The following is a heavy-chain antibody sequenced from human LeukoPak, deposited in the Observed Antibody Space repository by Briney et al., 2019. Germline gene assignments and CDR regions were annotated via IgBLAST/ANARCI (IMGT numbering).Heavy chain of an antibody. Sequence: SQTLSLTCTVSGGSISSGAYYWSWIRQHAGKGLEWIGYIYSSGNTYYNPSLKSRFTISVDTSKNQFSLRLSSVTAADTAMYYCARSYYYDSSGYDAWGQGTLVTVSS. J-gene: IGHJ5*02. V-gene: IGHV4-31*03. CDR3: ARSYYYDSSGYDA. D-gene: IGHD3-22*01. CDR2: IYSSGNT. CDR1: GGSISSGAYY.